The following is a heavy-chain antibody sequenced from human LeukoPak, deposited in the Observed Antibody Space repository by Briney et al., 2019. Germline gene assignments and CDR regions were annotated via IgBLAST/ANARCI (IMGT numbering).Heavy chain of an antibody. CDR3: ARRLVAAAGTYFDY. CDR2: IHYDGAT. J-gene: IGHJ4*02. CDR1: GGSISGRRYS. V-gene: IGHV4-39*01. D-gene: IGHD6-13*01. Sequence: KPSETLSLTCSVSGGSISGRRYSWGWIRQPPGRGLEWIGSIHYDGATYYNPSLKSRVTMSVDTSKNQVSLKLSSVTAADTAVYYCARRLVAAAGTYFDYWGQGTLVTVSS.